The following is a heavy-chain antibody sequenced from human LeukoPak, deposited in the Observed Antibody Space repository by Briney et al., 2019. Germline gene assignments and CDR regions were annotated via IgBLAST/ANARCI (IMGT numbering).Heavy chain of an antibody. Sequence: PQASVRVSCKASGYTFTGYYMHWVRQAPGQGLERRGWINPNSGGTNYAQKLQGRVTMTRDTSISTSYMELSRLRSDDTAVYYCARDKYYYGSGSSPFDYWGQGTLVTVSS. V-gene: IGHV1-2*02. J-gene: IGHJ4*02. CDR2: INPNSGGT. CDR3: ARDKYYYGSGSSPFDY. CDR1: GYTFTGYY. D-gene: IGHD3-10*01.